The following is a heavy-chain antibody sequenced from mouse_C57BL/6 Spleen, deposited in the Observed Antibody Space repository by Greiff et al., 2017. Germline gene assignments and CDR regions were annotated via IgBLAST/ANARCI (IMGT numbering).Heavy chain of an antibody. CDR3: ASSYDYDGYFDV. CDR2: IHPNSGST. Sequence: QVQLKQPGAELVKPGASVKLSCKASGYTFTSYWMHWVKQRPGQGLEWIGMIHPNSGSTNYNEKFKSKATLTVDKSSSTAYMQLSSLTSEDSAVYYCASSYDYDGYFDVWGTGTTVTVSS. V-gene: IGHV1-64*01. D-gene: IGHD2-4*01. CDR1: GYTFTSYW. J-gene: IGHJ1*03.